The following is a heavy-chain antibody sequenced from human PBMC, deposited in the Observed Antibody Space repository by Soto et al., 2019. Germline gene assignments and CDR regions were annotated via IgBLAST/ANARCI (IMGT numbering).Heavy chain of an antibody. CDR3: ARAYRGAPGFRELKVVTPPVAHVTYSYYYYGMAV. CDR1: GGTFSSYA. V-gene: IGHV1-69*01. Sequence: QVQLVQSGGEVKKPGSSVKVSCKASGGTFSSYAISWVRQAPGQGLEWMGGVIPISGTANYAQKFQGRVTITADESTSTSYMELSSVRSDDTAVYHCARAYRGAPGFRELKVVTPPVAHVTYSYYYYGMAVWCRGTTVTVSS. CDR2: VIPISGTA. J-gene: IGHJ6*02. D-gene: IGHD3-10*01.